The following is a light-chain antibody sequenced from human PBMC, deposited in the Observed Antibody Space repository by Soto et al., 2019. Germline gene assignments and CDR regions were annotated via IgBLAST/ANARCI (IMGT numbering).Light chain of an antibody. CDR3: QQYYSTPRT. V-gene: IGKV4-1*01. CDR1: QRVFYSSNNKNY. J-gene: IGKJ1*01. CDR2: WAS. Sequence: DILMTPSPDPLAVSLGEGAPINCKSRQRVFYSSNNKNYLAWYQQKPGQPPKLXIYWASTRESGVPDRFSGSGSGTDFTLTISSLQAEDVAVYYCQQYYSTPRTFGQGTKVDIK.